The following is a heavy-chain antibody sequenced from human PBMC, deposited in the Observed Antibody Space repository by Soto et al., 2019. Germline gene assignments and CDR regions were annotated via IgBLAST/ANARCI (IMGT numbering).Heavy chain of an antibody. D-gene: IGHD6-19*01. J-gene: IGHJ4*02. V-gene: IGHV3-23*01. Sequence: GGSLRLSCAASGFTFSNYAMSWVRQAPGKGLAWVSAISSSGGSTYYADSVKGRFTISRDNSKNTLSLQMNSLRVEDTAVYYCAKGSSSGLQYFDYWGQGTLVTVSS. CDR1: GFTFSNYA. CDR2: ISSSGGST. CDR3: AKGSSSGLQYFDY.